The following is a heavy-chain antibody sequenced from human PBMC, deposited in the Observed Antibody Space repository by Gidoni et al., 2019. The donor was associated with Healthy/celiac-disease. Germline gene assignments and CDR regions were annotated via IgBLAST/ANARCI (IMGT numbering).Heavy chain of an antibody. V-gene: IGHV3-7*03. J-gene: IGHJ4*02. Sequence: EVQLVESGGGLVQPGGSLRLSCLASGFTFNRYWMSWVRQAPGKGLGWLANIKQDGSEKYYVDSVRGRFALSRDNAKNSLYLQMNSLRAEDTAVYYCARDCGSTSCYDSDSWGQGTLVIVSS. CDR3: ARDCGSTSCYDSDS. D-gene: IGHD2-2*01. CDR1: GFTFNRYW. CDR2: IKQDGSEK.